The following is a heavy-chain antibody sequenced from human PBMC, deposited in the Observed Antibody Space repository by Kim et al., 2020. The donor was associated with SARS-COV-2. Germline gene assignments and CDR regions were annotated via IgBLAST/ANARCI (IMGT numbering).Heavy chain of an antibody. CDR2: IDPSDSYT. V-gene: IGHV5-10-1*01. J-gene: IGHJ6*02. CDR3: ARHRAVAGPYYYYGMDV. Sequence: GESLKISCKGSGYSFTSYWISWVRQMPGKGLEWMGRIDPSDSYTNYSPSFQGHVTISADKSISTAYLQWSSLKASDTAMYYCARHRAVAGPYYYYGMDVWGQGTTVTVSS. CDR1: GYSFTSYW. D-gene: IGHD6-19*01.